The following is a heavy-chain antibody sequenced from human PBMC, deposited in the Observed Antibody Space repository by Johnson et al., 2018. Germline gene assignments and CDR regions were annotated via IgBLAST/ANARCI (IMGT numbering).Heavy chain of an antibody. D-gene: IGHD3-10*01. J-gene: IGHJ6*02. CDR3: AKVQGDGRDFYSYGMDV. CDR1: GDSINSDY. V-gene: IGHV4-59*01. CDR2: LYNSGST. Sequence: QVQLQESGPGLVKSSETLSLTCTVSGDSINSDYWSWIRQPPGRGLAWIGYLYNSGSTRYNPSLKTRVTISVDKSKKQFSLNLSSVTAADTAVYYCAKVQGDGRDFYSYGMDVWGQGTTVTVSS.